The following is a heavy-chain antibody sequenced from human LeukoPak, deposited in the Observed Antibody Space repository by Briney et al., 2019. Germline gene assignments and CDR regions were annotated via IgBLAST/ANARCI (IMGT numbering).Heavy chain of an antibody. J-gene: IGHJ3*01. CDR2: LYSNGNT. D-gene: IGHD6-6*01. Sequence: PGGSLRLSCAASGLTVRSKYMSWVRQAPGKGLEWVSTLYSNGNTYYADSVKGRFTISRDNAKNSLYLQMNSLRAEDTAVYYCAREYSSSSWGRGTMVTVSS. V-gene: IGHV3-53*01. CDR1: GLTVRSKY. CDR3: AREYSSSS.